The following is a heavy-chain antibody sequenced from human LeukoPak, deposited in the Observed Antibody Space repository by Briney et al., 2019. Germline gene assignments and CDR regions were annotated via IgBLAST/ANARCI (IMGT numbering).Heavy chain of an antibody. D-gene: IGHD1/OR15-1a*01. Sequence: GRSLRLSCAASGFTFNDYAMHWVRHIPGKGLEWVGGVNWNSGVIAYGASVKGRSTISRDNAKNSLYLQVHSLTFEDTALYYCAKDLAVGTTPRVYAFDVWGQGALVTVSS. J-gene: IGHJ3*01. V-gene: IGHV3-9*01. CDR1: GFTFNDYA. CDR2: VNWNSGVI. CDR3: AKDLAVGTTPRVYAFDV.